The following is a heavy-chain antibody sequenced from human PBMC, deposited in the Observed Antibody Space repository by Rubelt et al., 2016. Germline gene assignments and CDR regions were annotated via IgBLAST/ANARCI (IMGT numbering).Heavy chain of an antibody. J-gene: IGHJ4*02. V-gene: IGHV1-18*01. CDR2: ISAYNGNT. CDR1: GYTFTSYG. D-gene: IGHD3-10*01. CDR3: ARDPLPVRGVIMTPTH. Sequence: QVQLVQSGAEVKKPGASVKVSCKASGYTFTSYGISWVRQAPGQGLEWMGWISAYNGNTNYAQKLQGRVTMTTDTSTSTAYMELRGLGSDDTAVYYCARDPLPVRGVIMTPTHWGQGTLVTVSS.